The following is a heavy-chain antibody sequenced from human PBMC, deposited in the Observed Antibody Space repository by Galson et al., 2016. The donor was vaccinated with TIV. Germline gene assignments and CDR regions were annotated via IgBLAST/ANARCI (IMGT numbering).Heavy chain of an antibody. D-gene: IGHD2-21*02. CDR1: GYTLSAYY. CDR3: ARVRLTCGSACSLAFDI. Sequence: SVKVSCKASGYTLSAYYLHWVRQAPGQGLEWMGWINPDSGATEYAQKFQGRVTMTRDTSIGTAYMDLGRLRSDDTAVYFCARVRLTCGSACSLAFDIWGQGTMVAVSS. CDR2: INPDSGAT. J-gene: IGHJ3*02. V-gene: IGHV1-2*02.